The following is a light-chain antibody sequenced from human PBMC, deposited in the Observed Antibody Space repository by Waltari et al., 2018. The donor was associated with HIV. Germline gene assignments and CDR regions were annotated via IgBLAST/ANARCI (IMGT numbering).Light chain of an antibody. CDR3: CSKSTIYSGVL. CDR1: SNDIGIHNL. Sequence: QSALSQPASVSGSPGQSITISCSGTSNDIGIHNLVSWYQHHPGKAPKLIIFDVDKRPSGISDRFSGSKSGYTASLTISGLRTEDEADYFCCSKSTIYSGVLFGGGTTLTVL. J-gene: IGLJ2*01. CDR2: DVD. V-gene: IGLV2-23*02.